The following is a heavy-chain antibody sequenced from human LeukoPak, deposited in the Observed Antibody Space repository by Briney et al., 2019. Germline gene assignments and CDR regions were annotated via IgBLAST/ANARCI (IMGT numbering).Heavy chain of an antibody. CDR2: IKEDGSEI. V-gene: IGHV3-7*01. Sequence: GGSLRLSCTTSGFFFSSYWMSWVWQAPGEGLGWVANIKEDGSEIYYVDAVKGRFSISRDNAQTSLYLQIHSLSVADNGLYYCVTDQTGRHPYFFDSWGQGTLVTASS. CDR3: VTDQTGRHPYFFDS. D-gene: IGHD3-10*01. CDR1: GFFFSSYW. J-gene: IGHJ4*02.